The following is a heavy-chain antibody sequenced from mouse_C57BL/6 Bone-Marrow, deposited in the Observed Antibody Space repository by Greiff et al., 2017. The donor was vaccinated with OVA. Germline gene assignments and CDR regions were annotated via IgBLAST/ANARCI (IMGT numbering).Heavy chain of an antibody. CDR1: GYTFTSYW. D-gene: IGHD1-1*01. CDR2: IHPSDSDT. V-gene: IGHV1-74*01. Sequence: QVQLKQPGAELVKPGASVKVSCKASGYTFTSYWMHWVKQRPGQGLEWIGRIHPSDSDTNYNQKFKGKATLTVDKSSSTAYMQLSSLTSEDSAVYYCAISFYYYGSSYVFAYWGQGTLVTVSA. J-gene: IGHJ3*01. CDR3: AISFYYYGSSYVFAY.